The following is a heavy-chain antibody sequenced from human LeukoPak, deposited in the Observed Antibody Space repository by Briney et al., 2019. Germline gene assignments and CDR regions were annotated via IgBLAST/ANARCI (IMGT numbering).Heavy chain of an antibody. CDR3: ARDGTTTDDY. CDR1: GYTFTSYY. CDR2: ISGNNDNP. Sequence: ASVKVSCKASGYTFTSYYMHWVRQAPGQGLEWMGWISGNNDNPNYGQKFQGRFTLTTDSSTSTAYMELRNLRSDDTAVYYCARDGTTTDDYWDQGTLATVSS. J-gene: IGHJ4*02. D-gene: IGHD1-26*01. V-gene: IGHV1-18*04.